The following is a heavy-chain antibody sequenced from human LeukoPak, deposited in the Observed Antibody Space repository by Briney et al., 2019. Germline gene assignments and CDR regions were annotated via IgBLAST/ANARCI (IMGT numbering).Heavy chain of an antibody. CDR2: IYWNDDK. Sequence: SAPTLVKPTQTLTLTCTFSGFSLSTSGVGVGWIRQPPGKALEWPALIYWNDDKRYSPSLTSRLTITKDTSKNHVVLTMTNMDPGDPATYYCAHTSQGPDLDTVDGYFDYWGQGTLVTVSS. J-gene: IGHJ4*02. V-gene: IGHV2-5*01. D-gene: IGHD4-17*01. CDR3: AHTSQGPDLDTVDGYFDY. CDR1: GFSLSTSGVG.